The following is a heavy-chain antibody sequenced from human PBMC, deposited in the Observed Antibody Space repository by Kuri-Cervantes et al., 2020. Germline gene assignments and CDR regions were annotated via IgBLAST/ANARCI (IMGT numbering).Heavy chain of an antibody. V-gene: IGHV3-9*01. CDR1: GFTFDDYA. CDR3: AKVNSGSYHFDY. CDR2: ISWNSGSI. J-gene: IGHJ4*02. Sequence: LSLTCAASGFTFDDYAMHWVRQAPGKGLEWVSGISWNSGSIGYADSVKGRFTISRDNAKNSLYLQMNSLRAEDTALYYCAKVNSGSYHFDYWGQGTLVTVSS. D-gene: IGHD1-26*01.